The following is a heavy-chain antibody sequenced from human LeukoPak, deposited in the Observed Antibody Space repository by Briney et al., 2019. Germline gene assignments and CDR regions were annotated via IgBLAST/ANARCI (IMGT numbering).Heavy chain of an antibody. CDR1: GGSISSYY. D-gene: IGHD3-3*01. Sequence: SETLSLTCTVSGGSISSYYWSWIRQPPGKGLEWIGYIYYSGSTNYNPSLKSRVTIPVDTSKNQFSLKLSSVTAADTAVYYCARAEGDFWSGYRRHNWFDPWGQGTLVTVSS. V-gene: IGHV4-59*01. J-gene: IGHJ5*02. CDR2: IYYSGST. CDR3: ARAEGDFWSGYRRHNWFDP.